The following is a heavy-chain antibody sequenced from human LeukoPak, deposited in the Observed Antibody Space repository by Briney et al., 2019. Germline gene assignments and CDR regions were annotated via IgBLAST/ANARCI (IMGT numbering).Heavy chain of an antibody. J-gene: IGHJ5*02. CDR1: GGSLTSSSYY. D-gene: IGHD1-26*01. CDR2: LHYTGSTTT. Sequence: SETLSLTCTVSGGSLTSSSYYWGWIRQPPGKGLEWIASLHYTGSTTTTNSPSLKSRVTILADASKNQSSLKLSSVTAADTAVYYCARSGGSYGNWFDPWGQGTLVTVSS. V-gene: IGHV4-39*01. CDR3: ARSGGSYGNWFDP.